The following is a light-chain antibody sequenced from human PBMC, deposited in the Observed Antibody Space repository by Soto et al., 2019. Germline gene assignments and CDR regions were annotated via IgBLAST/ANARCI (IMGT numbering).Light chain of an antibody. Sequence: QSVLTQPPSVSAAPGQKVTISCSGSSSNIGKSHVSWYQHLPGTAPKLLIYDNHKRPSGIPDRLYGSKSGTAATLDITGLQTGDEADYCATWDDSLSAAVFGPGTKLTVL. J-gene: IGLJ1*01. V-gene: IGLV1-51*01. CDR3: ATWDDSLSAAV. CDR1: SSNIGKSH. CDR2: DNH.